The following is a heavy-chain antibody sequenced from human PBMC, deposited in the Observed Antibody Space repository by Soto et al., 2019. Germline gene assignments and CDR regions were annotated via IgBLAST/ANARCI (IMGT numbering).Heavy chain of an antibody. CDR3: ARRGGSGWYVDY. CDR2: IYYSGST. D-gene: IGHD6-19*01. Sequence: QLQLQESGPGLVKPSETLSLTCTVSGDSISSSSYYWGWIRQPPGKGLEWIGSIYYSGSTYYNPFLKSRVTISVDTSKNQFSLKLTSVTAADTALYYCARRGGSGWYVDYWGQGTLVTVSS. CDR1: GDSISSSSYY. V-gene: IGHV4-39*01. J-gene: IGHJ4*02.